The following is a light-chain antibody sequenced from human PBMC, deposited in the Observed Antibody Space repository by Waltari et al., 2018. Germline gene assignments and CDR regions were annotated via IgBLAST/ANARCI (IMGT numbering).Light chain of an antibody. CDR2: KND. Sequence: QSVLTQPPSASGTPGQRVTISCSGSNSNIEKNNVNWYQQVPGTAPKLLIHKNDQRPSGVSDLFSASKSGATASLAISGLQSEDECYYYCAAWDDYLNGVFGGGTMLTVL. CDR1: NSNIEKNN. J-gene: IGLJ2*01. V-gene: IGLV1-44*01. CDR3: AAWDDYLNGV.